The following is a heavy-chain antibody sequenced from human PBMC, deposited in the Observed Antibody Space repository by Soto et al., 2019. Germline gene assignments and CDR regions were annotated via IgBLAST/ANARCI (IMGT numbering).Heavy chain of an antibody. V-gene: IGHV4-4*02. CDR1: GGSISSSNW. Sequence: QVQLQESGPGLVKPSGTLSLTCAVSGGSISSSNWWSWVRQPPGKGLEWIGEIYHSGSTNYNPSLQGRVTISVDKSKNQFSLKLSSVTAADTAVYYCARGSVRIYYFDCWGQGTLVTVSS. CDR3: ARGSVRIYYFDC. J-gene: IGHJ4*02. CDR2: IYHSGST. D-gene: IGHD2-15*01.